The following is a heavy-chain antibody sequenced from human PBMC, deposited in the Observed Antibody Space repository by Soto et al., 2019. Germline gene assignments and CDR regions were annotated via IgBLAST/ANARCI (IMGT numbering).Heavy chain of an antibody. D-gene: IGHD3-10*01. J-gene: IGHJ4*02. CDR1: GDTFIAHY. Sequence: QVQLVQSGAEVKKPGASVKVSCKVSGDTFIAHYIHWVRQAPGKGLEWIGWTNPNNGSTKYAQKFQGRVTMTRDTSTTTVYVELSSLRSDDTAVYFCARDVNPYYGPGSLHGYFDYWGQGTLVTVSS. CDR3: ARDVNPYYGPGSLHGYFDY. CDR2: TNPNNGST. V-gene: IGHV1-2*02.